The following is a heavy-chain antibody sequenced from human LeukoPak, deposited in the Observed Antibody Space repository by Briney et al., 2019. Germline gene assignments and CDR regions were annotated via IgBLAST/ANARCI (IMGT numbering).Heavy chain of an antibody. CDR2: ISSSSTI. J-gene: IGHJ4*02. Sequence: PGGSLRLSCAASGFTFSSYSMNWVRQAPGKGLEWVSYISSSSTIYYADSVKGRFTISRDNAKNSLYLQMNSLRAEDTAVYYCARGPAYDFWSGCHDYWGQGTLVTVSS. V-gene: IGHV3-48*01. CDR1: GFTFSSYS. D-gene: IGHD3-3*01. CDR3: ARGPAYDFWSGCHDY.